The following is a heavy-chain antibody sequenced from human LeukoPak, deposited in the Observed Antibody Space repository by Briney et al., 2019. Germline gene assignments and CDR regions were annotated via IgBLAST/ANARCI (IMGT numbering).Heavy chain of an antibody. CDR1: GGSISSYY. D-gene: IGHD2-15*01. V-gene: IGHV4-59*01. J-gene: IGHJ5*02. Sequence: SETLSLTCTVSGGSISSYYWSWIRQPPGKGLEWIGYIYYSGSTNYNPSLKSRVTISVDTSKNQFSLKLSSVTAADTAVYYCARGLGVVVVAARGNWFDPWGQGTLVTVSS. CDR2: IYYSGST. CDR3: ARGLGVVVVAARGNWFDP.